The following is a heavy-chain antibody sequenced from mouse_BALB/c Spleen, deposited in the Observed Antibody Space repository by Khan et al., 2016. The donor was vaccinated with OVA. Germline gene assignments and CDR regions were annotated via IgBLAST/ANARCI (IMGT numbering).Heavy chain of an antibody. CDR2: IWAGGST. J-gene: IGHJ2*01. D-gene: IGHD1-1*01. V-gene: IGHV2-9*02. CDR1: GFSLTSYG. CDR3: ARDPEVEDYFDY. Sequence: VKLEESGPGLVAPSQSLSITCTVSGFSLTSYGVHWVRQPPGKGLEWLGVIWAGGSTNYNSALMSRLRISKDNSKSQVFLKMNNLQTDDTAMYYCARDPEVEDYFDYWGQGTTRTVSS.